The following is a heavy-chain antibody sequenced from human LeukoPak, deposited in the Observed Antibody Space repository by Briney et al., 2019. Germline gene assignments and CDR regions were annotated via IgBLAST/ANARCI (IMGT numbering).Heavy chain of an antibody. CDR1: GYTFSSYG. V-gene: IGHV1-18*01. CDR3: AKDWNILTGRNCFDP. CDR2: VSPYNGDT. D-gene: IGHD3-9*01. Sequence: GASVKVSCKASGYTFSSYGFSWVRQAPGQGLEWMGWVSPYNGDTNYAQKFQGRVTMSTDTSTSTAYMELRSLRFDDTAIYYCAKDWNILTGRNCFDPWGQGTLVTVSS. J-gene: IGHJ5*02.